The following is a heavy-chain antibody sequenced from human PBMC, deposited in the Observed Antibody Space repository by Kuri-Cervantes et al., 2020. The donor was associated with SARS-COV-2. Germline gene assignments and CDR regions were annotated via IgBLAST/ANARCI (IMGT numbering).Heavy chain of an antibody. CDR1: GGSISNYGYY. CDR3: ARGGELERRYYYYMDV. Sequence: SETLSLTCTVSGGSISNYGYYWSWIRQPAGKGLEWIGFIYASGGTSYNASLKSRVTISVDTSKNQFSLKLGSVTAADTAVYYCARGGELERRYYYYMDVWGKGTTVTVSS. J-gene: IGHJ6*03. V-gene: IGHV4-61*02. CDR2: IYASGGT. D-gene: IGHD1-1*01.